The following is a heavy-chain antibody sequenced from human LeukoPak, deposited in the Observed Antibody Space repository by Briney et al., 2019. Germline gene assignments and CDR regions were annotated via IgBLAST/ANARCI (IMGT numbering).Heavy chain of an antibody. D-gene: IGHD3-3*01. CDR2: ISYDGSNK. V-gene: IGHV3-30*03. CDR3: ARVGYYSGYYGMDV. J-gene: IGHJ6*02. Sequence: GGSLRLSCAASGFTFSSYGMHWVRQAPGKGLEWVAVISYDGSNKYFADSVKGRFTISRDNSKNTLYLQMNSLRAEDTAVYYCARVGYYSGYYGMDVWGQGTTVTVSS. CDR1: GFTFSSYG.